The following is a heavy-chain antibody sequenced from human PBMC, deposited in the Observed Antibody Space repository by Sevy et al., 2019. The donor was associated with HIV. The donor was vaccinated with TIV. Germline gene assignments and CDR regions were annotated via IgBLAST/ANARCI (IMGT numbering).Heavy chain of an antibody. V-gene: IGHV3-30*02. CDR2: IQYDGSNK. J-gene: IGHJ4*02. CDR1: GFSYSSYG. D-gene: IGHD2-21*01. Sequence: GGSLRLSCAASGFSYSSYGMHWVRQAPGKGLEWVAYIQYDGSNKDYADSVKCRFIISRDNSKNTLDLQMNSLRVEDTAVYYCVKEGGGEGGDHWGQGTLVTVSS. CDR3: VKEGGGEGGDH.